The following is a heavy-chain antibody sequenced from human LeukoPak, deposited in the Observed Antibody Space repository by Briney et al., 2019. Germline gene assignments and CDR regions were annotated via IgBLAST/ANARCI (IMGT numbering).Heavy chain of an antibody. J-gene: IGHJ4*02. CDR1: GGSINNYY. Sequence: SETLSLTCTVSGGSINNYYWSWIRQPAGKGLEWIGRIYSSGNTNYNPSLKSRVTMTVDTSKNQFSLNLSSVTAADTAVYFCARCLVVGFDSSGYYSYFDYWGQGMSVTVSS. CDR3: ARCLVVGFDSSGYYSYFDY. V-gene: IGHV4-4*07. D-gene: IGHD3-22*01. CDR2: IYSSGNT.